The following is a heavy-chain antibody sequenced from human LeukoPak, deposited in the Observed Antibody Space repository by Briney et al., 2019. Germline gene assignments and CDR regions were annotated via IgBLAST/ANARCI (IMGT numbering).Heavy chain of an antibody. CDR1: GFSFDNDW. D-gene: IGHD1-26*01. CDR2: IYYSGST. J-gene: IGHJ4*02. CDR3: ARGREWEPKVFDY. V-gene: IGHV4-59*01. Sequence: GSLRLSCAASGFSFDNDWMTWVRQPPGKGLEWIGYIYYSGSTNYNPALKSRVTISVDTSKNQFSLKLSSVTAADTAVYYCARGREWEPKVFDYWGQGTLVTVSS.